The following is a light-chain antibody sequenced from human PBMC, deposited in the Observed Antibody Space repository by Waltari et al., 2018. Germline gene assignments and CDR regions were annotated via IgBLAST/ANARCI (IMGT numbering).Light chain of an antibody. CDR3: GTWDTSLSALI. V-gene: IGLV1-51*02. Sequence: QSVLTQPPSVSAAPGQKVTISCSGSSSNIGNDYVYWYQQLPGTAPKLFIYENNKRPSGIPDRFSGSKSGTSATLGITGLQTGDEADYYCGTWDTSLSALIFGGGTKLTVL. J-gene: IGLJ2*01. CDR1: SSNIGNDY. CDR2: ENN.